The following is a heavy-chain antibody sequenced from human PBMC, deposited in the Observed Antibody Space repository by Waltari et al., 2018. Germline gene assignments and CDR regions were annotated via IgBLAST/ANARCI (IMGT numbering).Heavy chain of an antibody. CDR2: IYYSGGT. J-gene: IGHJ4*02. V-gene: IGHV4-31*03. CDR3: ARDGGGWLFGFDY. CDR1: GGSISSGGYY. D-gene: IGHD3-9*01. Sequence: QVQLQESGPGLVKPSQTLSLTCTVSGGSISSGGYYWSWIRQHPGKGLEWFGYIYYSGGTYYNPSLKSRVTISVDPSKNQFSLKLSSVTAADTAVYYCARDGGGWLFGFDYWGQGTLVIVSS.